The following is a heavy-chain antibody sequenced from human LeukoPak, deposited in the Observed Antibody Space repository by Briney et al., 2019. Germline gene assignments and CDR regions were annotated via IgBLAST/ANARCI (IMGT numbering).Heavy chain of an antibody. V-gene: IGHV3-48*03. CDR1: GFTFSSYE. CDR2: ISGSGGTI. D-gene: IGHD4-23*01. J-gene: IGHJ3*02. CDR3: VRDGHGGNSLPAFDI. Sequence: GGSLRLSCAASGFTFSSYEMNWVRQAPGKGLEWGSYISGSGGTIYYADSVKGRFTISRDNAKNSLYLQLNSLRAEDTAVYHCVRDGHGGNSLPAFDIWGQGTMVTV.